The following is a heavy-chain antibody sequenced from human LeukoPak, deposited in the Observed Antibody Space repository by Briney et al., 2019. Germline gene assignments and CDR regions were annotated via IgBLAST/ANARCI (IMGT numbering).Heavy chain of an antibody. Sequence: GGSLRLSCAASGFTFSSYAMSWVRQAPGKGLEWVSAISGSGGSTYYADSVKGRFTISRDNSKNTLYLQMNSLRAEDTAVYYCAKPGDYDYVWGSYTNDYWGQGTLVTVSS. CDR3: AKPGDYDYVWGSYTNDY. J-gene: IGHJ4*02. V-gene: IGHV3-23*01. CDR2: ISGSGGST. D-gene: IGHD3-16*01. CDR1: GFTFSSYA.